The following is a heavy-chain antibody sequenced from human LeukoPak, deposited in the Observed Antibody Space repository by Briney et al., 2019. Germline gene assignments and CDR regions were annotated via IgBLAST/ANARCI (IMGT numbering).Heavy chain of an antibody. J-gene: IGHJ4*02. Sequence: GGSLRLSCAASGFTFSSYAMHWVRQAPGKGLEWVAFIRSDGSNKSYADSVKGRFTISRDDAKNSLYLQMNSLRAEDTAVYYCARGRGLPGPLDYWGQGTLVTVSS. CDR2: IRSDGSNK. CDR3: ARGRGLPGPLDY. CDR1: GFTFSSYA. D-gene: IGHD3-10*01. V-gene: IGHV3-30*02.